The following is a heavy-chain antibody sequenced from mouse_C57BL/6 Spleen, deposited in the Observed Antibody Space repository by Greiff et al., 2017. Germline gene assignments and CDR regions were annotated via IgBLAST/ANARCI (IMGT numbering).Heavy chain of an antibody. D-gene: IGHD2-3*01. J-gene: IGHJ2*01. CDR1: GYAFSSSW. CDR3: ARDDGYYLLDY. Sequence: VHLVESGPELVKPGASVKISCKASGYAFSSSWMNWVKQRPGKGLEWIGRIYPGDGDTNYNGKFKGKATLTADKSSSTAYMQLSSLTSEDSAVYFCARDDGYYLLDYWGQGTTLTVSS. V-gene: IGHV1-82*01. CDR2: IYPGDGDT.